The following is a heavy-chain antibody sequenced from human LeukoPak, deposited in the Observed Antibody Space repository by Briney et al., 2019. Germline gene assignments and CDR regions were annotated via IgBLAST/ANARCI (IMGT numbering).Heavy chain of an antibody. V-gene: IGHV4-61*02. Sequence: SETLSLTCTVSGGSTSSGSNYRSWIRHPAGKGLEWIGRIYTSGTTYYNPSLKSRVTISIDTSKNQFSLKMTSVTAADTALYYCARDFDSWGQGILVTASS. CDR2: IYTSGTT. CDR1: GGSTSSGSNY. CDR3: ARDFDS. J-gene: IGHJ4*02.